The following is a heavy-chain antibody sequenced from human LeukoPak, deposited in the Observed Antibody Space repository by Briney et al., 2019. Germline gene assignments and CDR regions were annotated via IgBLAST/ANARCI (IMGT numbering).Heavy chain of an antibody. D-gene: IGHD3-10*01. CDR3: ARGRLYYGSGSYYKSPYYFDY. Sequence: SETLSLTCAVYGGSLSGYYWSWIRQPPGKGLEWIGEINHSGSTNYNPSLKSRVTISVDTSKNQFSLKLSSVTAADTAVYYCARGRLYYGSGSYYKSPYYFDYWGQGTLVTVSS. CDR1: GGSLSGYY. V-gene: IGHV4-34*01. CDR2: INHSGST. J-gene: IGHJ4*02.